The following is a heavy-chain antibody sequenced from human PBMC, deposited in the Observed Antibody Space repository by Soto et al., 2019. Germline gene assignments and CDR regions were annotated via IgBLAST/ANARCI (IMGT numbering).Heavy chain of an antibody. CDR2: ISHSGST. Sequence: SETLSLTCVVSGGSISSTNWWTWVRQPPGKGLEWIGEISHSGSTYYNPSLRSRATISVDRSNNQFSLKLSSVTAAVTAVYYCARGAAMVEYWGQGTLVTVSS. J-gene: IGHJ4*02. V-gene: IGHV4-4*02. CDR1: GGSISSTNW. D-gene: IGHD5-18*01. CDR3: ARGAAMVEY.